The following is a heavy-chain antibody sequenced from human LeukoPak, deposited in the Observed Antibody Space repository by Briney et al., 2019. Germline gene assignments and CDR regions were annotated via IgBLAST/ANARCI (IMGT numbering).Heavy chain of an antibody. CDR1: GFTFSSYS. Sequence: GGSLRLSCAAPGFTFSSYSMNWVRQAPGKGLEWVSSISSSSSYIYYADSVKGRFTISRDNAKNSLYLQMNSLRAEDTAVYYCARGRFELYGSGSYNHYYYGMDVWGQGTTVTVSS. D-gene: IGHD3-10*01. V-gene: IGHV3-21*01. CDR3: ARGRFELYGSGSYNHYYYGMDV. CDR2: ISSSSSYI. J-gene: IGHJ6*02.